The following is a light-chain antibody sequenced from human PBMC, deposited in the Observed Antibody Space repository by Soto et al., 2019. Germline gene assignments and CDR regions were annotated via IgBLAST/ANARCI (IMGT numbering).Light chain of an antibody. CDR2: DAS. CDR3: RPSTNWLLT. J-gene: IGKJ4*01. Sequence: DIQRTQSPSTLSASLGDRVTITWRASQGISRWLAWYQQRPGKAPKLLIYDASTLHSGVPSRFSGSGSGAEFTLSFNGLQSGGFAVYSFRPSTNWLLTFGGGTKVDIK. CDR1: QGISRW. V-gene: IGKV1-5*01.